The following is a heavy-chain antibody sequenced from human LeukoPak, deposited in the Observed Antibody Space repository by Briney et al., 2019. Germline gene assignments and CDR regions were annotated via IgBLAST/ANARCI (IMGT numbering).Heavy chain of an antibody. D-gene: IGHD4-11*01. CDR2: VRERSPSP. V-gene: IGHV3-23*01. CDR3: AKLAVINGY. J-gene: IGHJ4*02. Sequence: GGSLRLSCAASGFSFSGEAMSWVRQAPGRGLEWVSSVRERSPSPTYADSVKGRFTVSRDKSKSTLFLQMNNLRVEDTAVYYCAKLAVINGYWGQGTLVTVSS. CDR1: GFSFSGEA.